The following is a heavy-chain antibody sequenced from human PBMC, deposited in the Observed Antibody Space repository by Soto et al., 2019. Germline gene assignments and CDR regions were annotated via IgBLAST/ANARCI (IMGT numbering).Heavy chain of an antibody. D-gene: IGHD1-7*01. J-gene: IGHJ1*01. V-gene: IGHV4-61*01. CDR3: ASESSSWNYLF. Sequence: QVQLQESGPGLVKPSETLSLTCTVSGGSVSSGSYYWSWIRQPPGKGLEWIGYIYYSGSTNYNPSIKRRVTISVDTSKRQFSLKLSSATAADTAVYYCASESSSWNYLFWGKGTLVTVSS. CDR1: GGSVSSGSYY. CDR2: IYYSGST.